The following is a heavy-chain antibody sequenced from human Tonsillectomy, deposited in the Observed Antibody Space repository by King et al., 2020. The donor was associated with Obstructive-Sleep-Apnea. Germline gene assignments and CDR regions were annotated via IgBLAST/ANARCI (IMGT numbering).Heavy chain of an antibody. Sequence: QLVQSGAEVKKPGASVKVSCKASGYTFTGYYIHWVRQAPGHGLEWMGWINPYSGGTNYAQKFQGRVPMTRETSISTAYMELSSLRSDYTAVYYCATVAVATATFYFDYWGQGTLVTVSS. CDR1: GYTFTGYY. CDR2: INPYSGGT. J-gene: IGHJ4*02. D-gene: IGHD4-17*01. V-gene: IGHV1-2*02. CDR3: ATVAVATATFYFDY.